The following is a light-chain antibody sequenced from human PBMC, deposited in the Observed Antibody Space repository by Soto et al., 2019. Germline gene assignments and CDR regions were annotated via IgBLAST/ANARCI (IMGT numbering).Light chain of an antibody. J-gene: IGKJ5*01. CDR3: MPALQAPRT. V-gene: IGKV2-28*01. CDR1: QSLLHSDGHSY. Sequence: EIVMTQSPLSLPVTPGEPASISCRSSQSLLHSDGHSYFDWYLQKPGQSPQLLIYLGSNRASGVPDRFSGSGSGTDFTLKISRVEAEDVGVYYCMPALQAPRTFGQGTRLEIK. CDR2: LGS.